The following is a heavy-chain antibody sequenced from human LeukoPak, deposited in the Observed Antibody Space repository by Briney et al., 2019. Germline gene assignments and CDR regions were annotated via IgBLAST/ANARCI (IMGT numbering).Heavy chain of an antibody. V-gene: IGHV6-1*01. Sequence: SQTLSLTCAISGDSVSSNSVTWNWIRQSPSRGLEWLGRTYYRSKWYNEYAVSVKSRIIINPDTSKNQFSLKLSSVTAADTAVYYCANSGGSSYWFDPWGQGTLVTVSS. CDR2: TYYRSKWYN. CDR3: ANSGGSSYWFDP. D-gene: IGHD6-6*01. CDR1: GDSVSSNSVT. J-gene: IGHJ5*02.